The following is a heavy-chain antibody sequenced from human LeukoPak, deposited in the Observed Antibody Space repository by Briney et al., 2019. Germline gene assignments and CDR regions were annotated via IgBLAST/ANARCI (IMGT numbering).Heavy chain of an antibody. V-gene: IGHV3-23*01. CDR3: AKGSYYDSSGSFYFDY. D-gene: IGHD3-22*01. CDR1: GFTFSSYA. Sequence: GGSLRLSCAASGFTFSSYAMSWARQAPGKGLEWVSGISGSGDNTYYADSVKGRFTISRDNSKNTLYVQVNSLGTEDTAAYYCAKGSYYDSSGSFYFDYWGQGTLVTVSP. J-gene: IGHJ4*02. CDR2: ISGSGDNT.